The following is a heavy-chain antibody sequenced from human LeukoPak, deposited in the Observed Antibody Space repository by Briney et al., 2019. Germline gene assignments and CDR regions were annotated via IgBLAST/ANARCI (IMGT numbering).Heavy chain of an antibody. D-gene: IGHD5-24*01. Sequence: GGSLRLSCAASGFTFSSSAMSWVRQAPGKGLEWVAAISDTGRLSYCADSVDGRFTISRDNSKNTLSLQMNSLRAADTAVYYCAKGGLRDGYSYAPWGQGTLITVSS. CDR1: GFTFSSSA. CDR2: ISDTGRLS. CDR3: AKGGLRDGYSYAP. J-gene: IGHJ5*02. V-gene: IGHV3-23*01.